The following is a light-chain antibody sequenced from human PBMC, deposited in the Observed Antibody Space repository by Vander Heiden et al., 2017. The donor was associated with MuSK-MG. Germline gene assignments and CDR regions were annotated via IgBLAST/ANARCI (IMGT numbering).Light chain of an antibody. CDR3: SSYSVKSTLV. Sequence: SAPTHSASVPGSPGQSITISCTGTNSDVCDYDYVAWYQQHLGRAPRLLIFDVHSRPSGISSRFSASKSGNTATLAISDLQFDDEAEYFCSSYSVKSTLVFGGGTKVTVL. J-gene: IGLJ2*01. CDR1: NSDVCDYDY. CDR2: DVH. V-gene: IGLV2-14*03.